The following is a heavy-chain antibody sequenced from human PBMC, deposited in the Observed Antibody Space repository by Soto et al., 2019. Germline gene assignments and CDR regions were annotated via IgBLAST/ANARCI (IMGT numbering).Heavy chain of an antibody. CDR1: GGSISTYY. J-gene: IGHJ5*02. Sequence: QVQLQESGPGLVKPSETLSLTCTVSGGSISTYYWSWIRQPPGKGLEWIGYLYNRGNTNYNPSLKSRVTISVDMSKNQFSLELRSVTAADTAVYYCARDREHTYGNCFDPWGQGTLVTVSS. V-gene: IGHV4-59*01. CDR3: ARDREHTYGNCFDP. CDR2: LYNRGNT. D-gene: IGHD5-18*01.